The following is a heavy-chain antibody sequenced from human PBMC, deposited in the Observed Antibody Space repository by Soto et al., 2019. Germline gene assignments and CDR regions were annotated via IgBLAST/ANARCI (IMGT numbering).Heavy chain of an antibody. CDR3: ARAYYFGSGTSYTLYY. Sequence: QVLLVQSGAEVKKSGSSVKVSCKASGGSFSSYAISWVRQAPGQGLEWMGGIIPVFGTANYAQKFQGRVTITADESTSTVYMELSSLRSEDTATYYCARAYYFGSGTSYTLYYWGQGTQVTVSS. J-gene: IGHJ4*02. V-gene: IGHV1-69*01. CDR1: GGSFSSYA. CDR2: IIPVFGTA. D-gene: IGHD3-10*01.